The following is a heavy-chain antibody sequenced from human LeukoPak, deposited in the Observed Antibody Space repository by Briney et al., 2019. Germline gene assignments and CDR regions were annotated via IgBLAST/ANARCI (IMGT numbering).Heavy chain of an antibody. Sequence: GGSLRLSCAASGFTVSSNYMSWVRRAPGKGLEWVSVIYSGGSTYYADSVKGRFTISRDNSKNTLYLQMNSLRAEDTAVYYCAYWYYDSSGYPANAFDIWGQGTMVTVSS. J-gene: IGHJ3*02. V-gene: IGHV3-66*01. CDR2: IYSGGST. CDR1: GFTVSSNY. D-gene: IGHD3-22*01. CDR3: AYWYYDSSGYPANAFDI.